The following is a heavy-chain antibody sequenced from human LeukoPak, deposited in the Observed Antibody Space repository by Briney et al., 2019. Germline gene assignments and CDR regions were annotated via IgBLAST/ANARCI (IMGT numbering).Heavy chain of an antibody. J-gene: IGHJ4*02. CDR3: ARDMTAHPSAVSGVPGDY. V-gene: IGHV3-43D*03. CDR1: GFSFDDHA. CDR2: INWDGSLI. D-gene: IGHD2-21*02. Sequence: PGGSLRLSCAASGFSFDDHAMHWVRQAPGKGLEWVSLINWDGSLIYYGDSVRGRFTISRDNSKNSLFLQMHSLRAEDSAFYYCARDMTAHPSAVSGVPGDYWGQGTLVTVSS.